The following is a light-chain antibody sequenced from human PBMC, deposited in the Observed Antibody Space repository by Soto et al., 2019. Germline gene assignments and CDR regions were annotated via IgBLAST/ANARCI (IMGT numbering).Light chain of an antibody. CDR3: ASYVGTKLFV. CDR2: EVT. J-gene: IGLJ1*01. CDR1: SSDVGFYNF. V-gene: IGLV2-8*01. Sequence: QSVLTQPPSASGSPGQSLTISCTGTSSDVGFYNFVSWYQQRPGKAPKLVIYEVTKRPSGVPDRFSGSKSGSTASLTVSGLQADDDAYYCCASYVGTKLFVFGSGTKVAGL.